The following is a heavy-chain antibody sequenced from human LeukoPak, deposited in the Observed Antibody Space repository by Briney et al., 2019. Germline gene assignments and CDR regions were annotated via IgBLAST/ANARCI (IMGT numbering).Heavy chain of an antibody. CDR2: ISGSGGST. J-gene: IGHJ4*02. CDR3: AKTERGGSWYYFDY. Sequence: GRSLRLSCAASGFTFSSYAMSWVRQAPGKGLEWVSAISGSGGSTYYADSVKGRFTISRDNSKNTLYLQMNSLRAEDTAVYYCAKTERGGSWYYFDYWGQGTLVTVSS. V-gene: IGHV3-23*01. CDR1: GFTFSSYA. D-gene: IGHD1-26*01.